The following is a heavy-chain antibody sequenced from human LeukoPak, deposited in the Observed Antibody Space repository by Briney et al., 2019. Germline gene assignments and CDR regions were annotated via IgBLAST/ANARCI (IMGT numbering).Heavy chain of an antibody. V-gene: IGHV3-48*03. CDR3: ARDGLYDSSGYCPLDY. J-gene: IGHJ4*02. D-gene: IGHD3-22*01. CDR2: ISSSGSTI. Sequence: EGSLRLSCAASGFTFSSYEMNWVRQAPGKGLEWVSYISSSGSTIYYADSVKGRFTISRDNAKNSLYLQMNSLRAEDTAVYYCARDGLYDSSGYCPLDYWGQGTLVTVSS. CDR1: GFTFSSYE.